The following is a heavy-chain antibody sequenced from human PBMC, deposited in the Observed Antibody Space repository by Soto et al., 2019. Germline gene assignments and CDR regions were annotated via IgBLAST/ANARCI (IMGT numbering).Heavy chain of an antibody. V-gene: IGHV1-2*04. J-gene: IGHJ6*02. CDR3: ARGIGYCSGGSCYYGMDV. Sequence: ASVKVSCRASGYTFTGYYMHWVRQAPGQGLEWMGWITPNSGGTSYAQKFQGWVTMTMDTSISTSYMDLSRLRSDDTAVYYCARGIGYCSGGSCYYGMDVWG. CDR2: ITPNSGGT. D-gene: IGHD2-15*01. CDR1: GYTFTGYY.